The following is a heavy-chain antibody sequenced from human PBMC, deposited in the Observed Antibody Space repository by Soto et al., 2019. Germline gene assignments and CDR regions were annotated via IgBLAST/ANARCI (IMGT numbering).Heavy chain of an antibody. CDR1: GGSISSGGYY. D-gene: IGHD6-19*01. CDR2: IYYSGST. V-gene: IGHV4-31*03. CDR3: ARDRLVNYYYGMDV. Sequence: SETLSLTCTVSGGSISSGGYYWSWIRQHPGKGLEWIGYIYYSGSTYYNPSLKSRVTISVDTSKNQFSLKLSSVTAADTAVYYCARDRLVNYYYGMDVWGQGTTVTVSS. J-gene: IGHJ6*02.